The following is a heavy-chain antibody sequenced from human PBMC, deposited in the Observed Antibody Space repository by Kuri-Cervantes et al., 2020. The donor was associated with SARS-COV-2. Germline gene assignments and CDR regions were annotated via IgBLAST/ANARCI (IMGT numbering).Heavy chain of an antibody. J-gene: IGHJ5*02. CDR2: IYPGDSDT. D-gene: IGHD3-22*01. CDR1: GYTFTGYY. V-gene: IGHV5-51*01. Sequence: KVSCKASGYTFTGYYMHWVRQMPGKGLEWMGIIYPGDSDTRYSPSFQGQVTISADKSISTAYLQWSSLKASDTAMYYCAREVRWFDPWGQGTLVTVSS. CDR3: AREVRWFDP.